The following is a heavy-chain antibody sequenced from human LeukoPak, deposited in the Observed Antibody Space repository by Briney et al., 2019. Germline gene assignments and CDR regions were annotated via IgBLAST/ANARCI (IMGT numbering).Heavy chain of an antibody. J-gene: IGHJ4*02. CDR3: AKVLSGSRDY. CDR2: IGGGGEST. Sequence: GGSLRLSCAASGFTVSSNYMSWVRQAPGKGLEWVSTIGGGGESTYYADSVKGRFTISRDNSKNTVYLQMNSLRAEDAAVYYCAKVLSGSRDYWGQGTLVTVFS. V-gene: IGHV3-23*01. CDR1: GFTVSSNY. D-gene: IGHD1-20*01.